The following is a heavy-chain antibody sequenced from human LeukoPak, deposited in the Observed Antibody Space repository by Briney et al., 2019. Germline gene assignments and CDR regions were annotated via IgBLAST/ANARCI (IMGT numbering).Heavy chain of an antibody. J-gene: IGHJ5*02. V-gene: IGHV4-31*03. CDR1: GGSISSGGYY. Sequence: SETLSLTCTVSGGSISSGGYYWSWIRQHPGKGLEWIGYTYYSGSTYYNPSLKSRVTISVDTSKNQFSLKLSSVTAADTAVYYCARHLGQWLLFFSDNWFDPWGQRTLVTVSS. CDR2: TYYSGST. D-gene: IGHD3-3*01. CDR3: ARHLGQWLLFFSDNWFDP.